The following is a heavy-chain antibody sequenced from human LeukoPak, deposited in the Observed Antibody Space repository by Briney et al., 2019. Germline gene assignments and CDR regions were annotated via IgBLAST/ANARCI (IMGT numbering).Heavy chain of an antibody. Sequence: ASVKVSCKASGYTFTGYYMHWVRQRPGQGLEWMGWINPNSGGTNYAQKFQGRVTMTRDTSISTAYMELSRLRSDDTAVYYCARDRDDSSGYYFSFDYWGQGTLVTVSS. CDR1: GYTFTGYY. V-gene: IGHV1-2*02. CDR2: INPNSGGT. CDR3: ARDRDDSSGYYFSFDY. J-gene: IGHJ4*02. D-gene: IGHD3-22*01.